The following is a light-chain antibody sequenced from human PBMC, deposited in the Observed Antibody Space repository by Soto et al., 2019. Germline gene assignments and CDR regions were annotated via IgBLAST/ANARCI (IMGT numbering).Light chain of an antibody. CDR1: SSDVGGYNY. CDR2: DVS. V-gene: IGLV2-14*01. CDR3: SSYTSSSTLTV. Sequence: QSVLTQPASVSGSPGQSITISCTGTSSDVGGYNYVSWYQQHPGKAPKLMIYDVSNRPSGVSNRFSGSKSGNTASLTISGLQAEDEADYYCSSYTSSSTLTVFGTGTQVTVL. J-gene: IGLJ1*01.